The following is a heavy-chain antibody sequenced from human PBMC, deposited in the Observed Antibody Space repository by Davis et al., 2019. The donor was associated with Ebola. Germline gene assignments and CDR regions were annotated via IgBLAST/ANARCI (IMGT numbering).Heavy chain of an antibody. Sequence: GGSLRLSCAASGFTVSSNYMSWVRQAPGKGLEWVSVIYSGGSTYYADSVKGRFTISRDNSKNTLYLQMNSLRAEDTAVYYCARDQGRGRGYYYGMDVWGKGTTVTVSS. J-gene: IGHJ6*04. CDR3: ARDQGRGRGYYYGMDV. CDR2: IYSGGST. D-gene: IGHD3-10*01. CDR1: GFTVSSNY. V-gene: IGHV3-53*01.